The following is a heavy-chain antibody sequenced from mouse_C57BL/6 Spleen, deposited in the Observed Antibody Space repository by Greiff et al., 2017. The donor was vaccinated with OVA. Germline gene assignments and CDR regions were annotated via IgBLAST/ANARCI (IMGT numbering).Heavy chain of an antibody. V-gene: IGHV1-63*01. J-gene: IGHJ4*01. CDR3: ARGDYDDDYAMDY. CDR1: GYTFPNYW. CDR2: IYPGGGYT. D-gene: IGHD2-4*01. Sequence: VQLQESGAELVRPGTSVKMSCKASGYTFPNYWIGWAKQRPGHGLEWIGDIYPGGGYTNYNEKFKGKATLTADKSSSTAYMQFSSLTSEDSAIYYCARGDYDDDYAMDYWGQGTSVTVSS.